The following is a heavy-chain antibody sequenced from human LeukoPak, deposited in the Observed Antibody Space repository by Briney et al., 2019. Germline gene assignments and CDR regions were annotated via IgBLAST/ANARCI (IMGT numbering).Heavy chain of an antibody. V-gene: IGHV4-59*01. CDR3: ARYGDNDAFDI. Sequence: SETLSLTCTVSGGSISSYYWSWIRQPPGKGLEWIGYIYYSGSTNYTPSLKSRVTISVDTSKNQFSLKLSSVTAADTAVYYCARYGDNDAFDIWGQGTMVTVSS. D-gene: IGHD4-17*01. CDR1: GGSISSYY. J-gene: IGHJ3*02. CDR2: IYYSGST.